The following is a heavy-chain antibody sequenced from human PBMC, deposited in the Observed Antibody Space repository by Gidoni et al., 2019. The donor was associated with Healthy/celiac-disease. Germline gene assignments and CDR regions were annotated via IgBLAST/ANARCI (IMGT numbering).Heavy chain of an antibody. J-gene: IGHJ4*02. D-gene: IGHD7-27*01. V-gene: IGHV4-31*03. Sequence: QVQLQESGPGLVKPSQTLSPNCPVSAGSISSGGYYWSWIRQHPGKGLEWIGYIYYRGSPYYNPCLKSRVTISVDTSKNQFSLKLSSVTAADTAVYYCAMGKANWGSPFDYWGQGTLVTVSS. CDR1: AGSISSGGYY. CDR2: IYYRGSP. CDR3: AMGKANWGSPFDY.